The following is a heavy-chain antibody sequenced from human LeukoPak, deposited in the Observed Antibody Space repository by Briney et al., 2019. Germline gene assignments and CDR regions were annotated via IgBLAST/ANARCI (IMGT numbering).Heavy chain of an antibody. CDR3: ARESQLQSSHVDH. Sequence: GGSLRLSCAASGFTFSSYRMHWVRQVPGKGLVWVSHINTDGSRTSHADSVKGRFTISRDNAKNTLYLQMHSLRAEDTAVYYCARESQLQSSHVDHWGQGTLVTVSS. CDR1: GFTFSSYR. CDR2: INTDGSRT. J-gene: IGHJ4*02. V-gene: IGHV3-74*01. D-gene: IGHD5-24*01.